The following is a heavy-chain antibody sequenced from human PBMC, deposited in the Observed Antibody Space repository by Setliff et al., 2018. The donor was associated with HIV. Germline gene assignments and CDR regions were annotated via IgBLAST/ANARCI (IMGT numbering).Heavy chain of an antibody. CDR1: GGSISSSSYY. CDR2: IYYSGST. Sequence: LSFTCTVSGGSISSSSYYWGWIRQPPEKGLEWIGSIYYSGSTYYNPSLKSRVTISVDTSKNQFSLNLTSVTAADTAVYYCAQLTPRTHYFYGMDVWGQGTTVTVSS. V-gene: IGHV4-39*07. J-gene: IGHJ6*02. CDR3: AQLTPRTHYFYGMDV.